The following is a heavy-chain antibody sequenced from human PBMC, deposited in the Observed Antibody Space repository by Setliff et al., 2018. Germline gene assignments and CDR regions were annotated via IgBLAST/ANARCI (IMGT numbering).Heavy chain of an antibody. J-gene: IGHJ4*02. D-gene: IGHD3-10*01. V-gene: IGHV4-59*12. CDR3: ARAPGRNIRGDY. Sequence: TLSLTCTVSGGPFSGASIWSWIRQPPGKGLEFIGYVYHSGTAKYDPSLESRAIMSVDASKNEISLKLKSVPAADTAVYYCARAPGRNIRGDYWGQGALVTVSS. CDR1: GGPFSGAS. CDR2: VYHSGTA.